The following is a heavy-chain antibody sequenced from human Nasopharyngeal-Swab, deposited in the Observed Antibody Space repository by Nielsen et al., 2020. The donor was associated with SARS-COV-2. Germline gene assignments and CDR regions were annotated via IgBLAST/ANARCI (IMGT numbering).Heavy chain of an antibody. J-gene: IGHJ6*02. V-gene: IGHV3-53*01. Sequence: GESLKISCAASGFTVSSNYMSWVRQAPGKGLEWVSVIYSGGSTYYADSVKGRFTISRDNSKNTLYLQMNSLRAEDTAVYYCARGFVRVFYYYGMDVWGQGTMVTVSS. CDR1: GFTVSSNY. CDR2: IYSGGST. D-gene: IGHD3-3*01. CDR3: ARGFVRVFYYYGMDV.